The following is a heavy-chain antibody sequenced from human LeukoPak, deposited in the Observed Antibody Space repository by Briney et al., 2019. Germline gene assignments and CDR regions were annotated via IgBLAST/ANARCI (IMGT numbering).Heavy chain of an antibody. D-gene: IGHD3-3*01. CDR3: AKDATTIFGVVIISPDAFDI. J-gene: IGHJ3*02. Sequence: GGSLRLSCAASGFTFSSYAMSWVRQAPGKGLEWVSAISGSGGSTYYADSVKGRFTISRDNSKNTLYLQMNSLRAEDTAVYYCAKDATTIFGVVIISPDAFDIWGQGTMVTVSS. V-gene: IGHV3-23*01. CDR2: ISGSGGST. CDR1: GFTFSSYA.